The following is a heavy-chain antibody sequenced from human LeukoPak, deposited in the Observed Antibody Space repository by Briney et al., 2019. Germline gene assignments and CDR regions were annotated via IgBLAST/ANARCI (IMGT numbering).Heavy chain of an antibody. Sequence: GGSLRLSCAASGFTFSSYAMSWIRQAPGKGLEWVSYISSSGTVIYYGDSVKGRFTISRDNAKKSLYLQMNSLRAEDTAVYYCARDYNCWGQGTLVTVSS. CDR3: ARDYNC. D-gene: IGHD3-10*01. V-gene: IGHV3-11*01. CDR2: ISSSGTVI. CDR1: GFTFSSYA. J-gene: IGHJ4*02.